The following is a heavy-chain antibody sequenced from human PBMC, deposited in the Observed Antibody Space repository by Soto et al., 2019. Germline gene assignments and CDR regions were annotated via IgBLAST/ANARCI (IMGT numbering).Heavy chain of an antibody. CDR3: ARGRPGDTEVDY. D-gene: IGHD4-17*01. J-gene: IGHJ4*02. V-gene: IGHV1-69*02. Sequence: QVQLVQSGAEVKKPGSSVKVSCKASGGTFSSYTISWVRQAPGQGLEWMGRIIPILGIANYAQKFQGRVTITADKSTSTAYMELSSLRCEDTAVYYCARGRPGDTEVDYWGQGTLVTVSS. CDR2: IIPILGIA. CDR1: GGTFSSYT.